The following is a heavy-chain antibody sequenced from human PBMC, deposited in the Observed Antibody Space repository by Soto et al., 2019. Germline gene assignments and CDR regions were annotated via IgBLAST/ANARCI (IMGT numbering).Heavy chain of an antibody. D-gene: IGHD2-2*01. J-gene: IGHJ4*02. CDR3: ARDLSGGSADYYFDY. CDR1: GFRCGSYA. CDR2: VSYDGRNK. Sequence: RGSLRLSCAASGFRCGSYALSWVRQAPGKGLEWVAVVSYDGRNKYHADSVKGRFTISRDNSKNTVYLQMNSLRAEDTAVYYCARDLSGGSADYYFDYWGQGTLVTVSS. V-gene: IGHV3-30*04.